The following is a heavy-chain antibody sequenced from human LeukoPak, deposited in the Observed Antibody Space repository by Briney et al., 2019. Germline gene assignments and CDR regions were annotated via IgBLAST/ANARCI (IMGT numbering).Heavy chain of an antibody. J-gene: IGHJ4*02. Sequence: TGGSLRFSCAASGFTVSSNYMSWVRQAPGKGLEWVSVIYSGGSTYYADSVKGRFTISRDNSKNTLYLQMNSLRAEDTAVYYCARDRRGSLDYWGQGTLVTVSS. CDR2: IYSGGST. CDR1: GFTVSSNY. CDR3: ARDRRGSLDY. V-gene: IGHV3-53*01. D-gene: IGHD1-26*01.